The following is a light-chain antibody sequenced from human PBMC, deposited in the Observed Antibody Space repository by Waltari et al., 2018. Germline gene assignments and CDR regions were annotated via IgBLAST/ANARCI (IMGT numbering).Light chain of an antibody. V-gene: IGKV3-20*01. J-gene: IGKJ1*01. Sequence: EIVLTQSPGTLSLSPGERATLPCRASQTVSSAKYVAWYQQKAGQAPRLLIYAASSRAAGIPDRFSGSGSGTDFTLTISRLEAEDFAVYYCQHYGSSLWTFGQGTQVEMK. CDR2: AAS. CDR1: QTVSSAKY. CDR3: QHYGSSLWT.